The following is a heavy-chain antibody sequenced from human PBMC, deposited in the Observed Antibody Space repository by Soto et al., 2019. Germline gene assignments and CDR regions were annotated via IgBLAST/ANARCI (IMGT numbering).Heavy chain of an antibody. CDR2: SYSSGGT. J-gene: IGHJ4*02. CDR1: GFTLAKYT. CDR3: ARDREPDGIWTFDS. D-gene: IGHD3-9*01. V-gene: IGHV3-23*01. Sequence: EVLLLESGGDVVQLGGSLRLSCAASGFTLAKYTMGWVRQTPRKGLEWVAESYSSGGTGYADSVKGRFTISRDNSKNTLFLQLKNLRVEDTALYYCARDREPDGIWTFDSWGQGTLVTVSS.